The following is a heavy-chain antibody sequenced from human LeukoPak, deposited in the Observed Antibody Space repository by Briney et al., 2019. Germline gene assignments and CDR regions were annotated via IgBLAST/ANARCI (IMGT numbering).Heavy chain of an antibody. Sequence: SQTLSLTCTVSGGSISSGSYYWSWIRQPAGKGLEWIGRIYTSGSTNYNPSLKSRVTISVDTSKNQFSLKLSSVTAADTAVYYCARDSNGYSYGYYYYYYYMDVWGKGTTVTVSS. CDR2: IYTSGST. CDR3: ARDSNGYSYGYYYYYYYMDV. CDR1: GGSISSGSYY. V-gene: IGHV4-61*02. J-gene: IGHJ6*03. D-gene: IGHD5-18*01.